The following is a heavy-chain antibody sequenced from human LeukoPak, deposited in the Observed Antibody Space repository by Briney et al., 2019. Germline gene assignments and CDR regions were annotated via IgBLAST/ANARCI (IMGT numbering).Heavy chain of an antibody. J-gene: IGHJ3*02. D-gene: IGHD2-2*01. V-gene: IGHV4-59*01. CDR1: GGSISSYY. CDR2: IYYSGST. Sequence: PSETLSLTCTVSGGSISSYYWSWIRQPAGKGLVWIGYIYYSGSTNYNPSLKSRVTISVDTSKNQFSLKLSSVTAADTAVYYCAREREYCSSTSCYLSAFDIWGQGTMVTVSS. CDR3: AREREYCSSTSCYLSAFDI.